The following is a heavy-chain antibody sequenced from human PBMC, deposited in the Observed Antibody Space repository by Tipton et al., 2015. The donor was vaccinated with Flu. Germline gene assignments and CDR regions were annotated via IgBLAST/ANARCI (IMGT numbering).Heavy chain of an antibody. CDR1: GGFFSSYY. D-gene: IGHD2-2*01. Sequence: LRLSCTVSGGFFSSYYWNWIRQPPGKGLEWIGYIYNSEYTKYNPSLKSRVTISVDTSKKQFSLQLRSVTAADTAVYYCARDPSLGMPDYFDYWGQGTQVTVSS. CDR3: ARDPSLGMPDYFDY. CDR2: IYNSEYT. J-gene: IGHJ4*02. V-gene: IGHV4-59*12.